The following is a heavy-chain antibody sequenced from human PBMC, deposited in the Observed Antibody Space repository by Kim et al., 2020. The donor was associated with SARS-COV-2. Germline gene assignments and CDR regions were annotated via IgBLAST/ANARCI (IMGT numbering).Heavy chain of an antibody. J-gene: IGHJ6*03. CDR3: ARNRDYYYYYMDV. V-gene: IGHV4-28*01. Sequence: YHPSLKRRVTMSVDTAKNQFSLNLSSVTAEDTAIYYCARNRDYYYYYMDVWGKGTPVTVSS.